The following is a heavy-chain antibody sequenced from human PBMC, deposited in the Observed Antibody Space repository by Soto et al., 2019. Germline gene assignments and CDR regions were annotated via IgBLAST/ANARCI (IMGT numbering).Heavy chain of an antibody. CDR3: ARGRRTLGYCSGGSCYYYYMDV. J-gene: IGHJ6*03. V-gene: IGHV1-8*01. D-gene: IGHD2-15*01. CDR2: MNPNSGNT. Sequence: ASVKVSCKASGYTFTSYDINWVRQATGQGLEWMGWMNPNSGNTGYAQKFQGRVTMTRNTSISTAYMELSSLRSEDTAVYYCARGRRTLGYCSGGSCYYYYMDVWGKGTTVTVSS. CDR1: GYTFTSYD.